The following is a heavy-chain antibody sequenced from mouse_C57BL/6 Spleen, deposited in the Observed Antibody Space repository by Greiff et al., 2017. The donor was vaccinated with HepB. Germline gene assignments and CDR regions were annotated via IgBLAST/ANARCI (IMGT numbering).Heavy chain of an antibody. Sequence: EVKLVESGPGLVKPSQSLSLTCSVTGYSITSGYYWNWIRQFPGNKLEWMGYISYDGSNNYNPSLKNRISITRDTSKNQFFLKLNSVTTEDTATYYCARKDYGSSSYFDYWGQGTTRTVSS. J-gene: IGHJ2*01. CDR1: GYSITSGYY. D-gene: IGHD1-1*01. CDR2: ISYDGSN. V-gene: IGHV3-6*01. CDR3: ARKDYGSSSYFDY.